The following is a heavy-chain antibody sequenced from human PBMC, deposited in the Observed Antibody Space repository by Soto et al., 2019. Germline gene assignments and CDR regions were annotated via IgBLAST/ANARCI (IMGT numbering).Heavy chain of an antibody. CDR1: GFTFSSYE. CDR3: ARVPGLVIPHYYYYGMDV. J-gene: IGHJ6*02. Sequence: EVQLVESGGGLVQPGGSLRLSCAASGFTFSSYEMNWVRQAPGMGLEWVSYISSSGSTIYYADSVKGRFTISRDNAKNSLYLQMNSLRAEDTAVYYCARVPGLVIPHYYYYGMDVWGQGTTVTVSS. D-gene: IGHD3-3*01. CDR2: ISSSGSTI. V-gene: IGHV3-48*03.